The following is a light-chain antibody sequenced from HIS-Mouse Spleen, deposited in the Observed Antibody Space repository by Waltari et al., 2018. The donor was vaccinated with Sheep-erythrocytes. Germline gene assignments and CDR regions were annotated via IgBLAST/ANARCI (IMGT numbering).Light chain of an antibody. CDR1: SGSIASNY. J-gene: IGLJ3*02. V-gene: IGLV6-57*04. CDR3: QSYDSSNHGV. CDR2: EDN. Sequence: NFMLTQPHSVSESPGKTVTIPCTRSSGSIASNYVQWYQQRPGSAPTTVTYEDNQRPSGVPDRFSGSIDSSSNSASLTISGLKTEDEADYYCQSYDSSNHGVFGGGTKLTVL.